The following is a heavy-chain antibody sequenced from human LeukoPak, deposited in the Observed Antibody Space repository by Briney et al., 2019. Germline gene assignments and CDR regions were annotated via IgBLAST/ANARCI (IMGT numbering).Heavy chain of an antibody. CDR2: IRTDGGST. CDR3: ARDMETGGRAFDS. CDR1: GFRFSNYW. J-gene: IGHJ4*02. D-gene: IGHD2-8*02. V-gene: IGHV3-74*01. Sequence: GGSLRLSCAASGFRFSNYWIHWVRQAPAKGLVWVSRIRTDGGSTAYADFVKGRFTISRDNAKNTVYLQMNSLRADDTAVYYYARDMETGGRAFDSWGQGTLVTVSS.